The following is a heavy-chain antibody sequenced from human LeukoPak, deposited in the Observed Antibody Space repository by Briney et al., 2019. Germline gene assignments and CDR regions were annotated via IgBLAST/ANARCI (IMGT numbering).Heavy chain of an antibody. CDR1: GGTFSSYA. J-gene: IGHJ5*02. D-gene: IGHD1-26*01. V-gene: IGHV1-69*13. Sequence: SVKVSCKASGGTFSSYAISWVRLAPGQGLEWMGGIIPIFGTANYAQKFQGRVTITADESTSTAYMELSSLRSEDTAVYYCARVGSYSPHGWFDPWGQGTLVTVSS. CDR3: ARVGSYSPHGWFDP. CDR2: IIPIFGTA.